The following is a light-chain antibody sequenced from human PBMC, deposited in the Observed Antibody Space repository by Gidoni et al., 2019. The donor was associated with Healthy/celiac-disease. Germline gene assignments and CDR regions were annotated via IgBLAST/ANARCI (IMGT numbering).Light chain of an antibody. CDR3: QQYYNTPWT. Sequence: DIVMTQSPDCLAVSLGERATINCKSSQSILYSSNNKNYLAWFQQKPRQPPKLLIYWASTRESGVPDRFSGSGSGTDFTLTISSLQAEDVAVYYCQQYYNTPWTFGQGTKVEIK. J-gene: IGKJ1*01. V-gene: IGKV4-1*01. CDR2: WAS. CDR1: QSILYSSNNKNY.